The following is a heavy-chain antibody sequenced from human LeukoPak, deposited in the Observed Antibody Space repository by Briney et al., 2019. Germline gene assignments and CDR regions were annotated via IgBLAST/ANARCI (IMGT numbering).Heavy chain of an antibody. V-gene: IGHV3-7*01. CDR3: ARDVY. CDR2: INQDGSEK. Sequence: PGGSLRLSCAASGFTVSSYYMSWVRQAPGKGLEWVANINQDGSEKYHVDSVKGRFTISRDHAKNSLFLQMNSLRAEDTAVYYCARDVYWGQGTLVTVSS. CDR1: GFTVSSYY. J-gene: IGHJ4*02.